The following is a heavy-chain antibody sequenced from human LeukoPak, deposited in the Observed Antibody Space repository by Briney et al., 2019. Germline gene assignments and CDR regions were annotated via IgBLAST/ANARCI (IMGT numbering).Heavy chain of an antibody. J-gene: IGHJ4*02. Sequence: PGGSLRLSCAASGFSFRSYAMSWVRQAPGKGLEWVSGISGSGGNTYYADSVKGRFTISRDNSKNTLYLQMNSLRAEDTAVYYCARVLESQLAGFDYWGQGTLVTVSS. CDR3: ARVLESQLAGFDY. D-gene: IGHD3-3*01. CDR1: GFSFRSYA. CDR2: ISGSGGNT. V-gene: IGHV3-23*01.